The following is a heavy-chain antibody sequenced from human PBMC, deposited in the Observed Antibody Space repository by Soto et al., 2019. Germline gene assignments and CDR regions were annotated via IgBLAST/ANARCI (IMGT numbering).Heavy chain of an antibody. CDR3: AKDMEPSYSQYSSSWSPGDY. D-gene: IGHD6-13*01. Sequence: EVQLVESGGGLVQPGRSLRLSCAASGFTFDDYAMHWVRQAPGKGLEWVSGISWNSGSIGYADSVKGRFTISRDNAKNSLYLQMNSLRAEDTALYYCAKDMEPSYSQYSSSWSPGDYWGQGTLVTVSS. CDR2: ISWNSGSI. J-gene: IGHJ4*02. CDR1: GFTFDDYA. V-gene: IGHV3-9*01.